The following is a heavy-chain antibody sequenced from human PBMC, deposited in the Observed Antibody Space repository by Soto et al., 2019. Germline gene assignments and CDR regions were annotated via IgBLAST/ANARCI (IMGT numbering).Heavy chain of an antibody. V-gene: IGHV4-31*11. CDR3: ARVSFYGGNSLYYYYYGMDV. CDR2: IYYSGST. D-gene: IGHD4-17*01. J-gene: IGHJ6*02. Sequence: SETLSLTCAVSGGSICSGGYSWSWIRQPPGKGLEGIGYIYYSGSTYYNPSLESRVTISVDTSKNQFSLKLSSVTAADTAVYYCARVSFYGGNSLYYYYYGMDVWGQGTTVTVSS. CDR1: GGSICSGGYS.